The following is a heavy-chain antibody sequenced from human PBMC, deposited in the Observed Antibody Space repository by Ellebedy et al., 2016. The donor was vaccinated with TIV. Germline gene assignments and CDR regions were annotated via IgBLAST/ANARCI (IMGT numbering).Heavy chain of an antibody. D-gene: IGHD3-16*01. Sequence: AASVKVSCKASGYTFTNYDITWVRQATGQGLEWMGWMNPDSGNAGYAQKFQGRVTMTRNTSISTAYMGLRSLRSEDTAVYYCARGRRGARGDYWGQGTLVIVSS. V-gene: IGHV1-8*01. CDR2: MNPDSGNA. CDR3: ARGRRGARGDY. CDR1: GYTFTNYD. J-gene: IGHJ4*02.